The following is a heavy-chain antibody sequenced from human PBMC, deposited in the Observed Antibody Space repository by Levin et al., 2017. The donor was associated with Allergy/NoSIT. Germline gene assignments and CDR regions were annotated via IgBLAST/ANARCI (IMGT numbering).Heavy chain of an antibody. Sequence: TLSLTCTFSGFSLSTSGMCVSWIRQPPGKALEWLALIDWDDDKYYSTSLKTRLTISKDTSKNQVVLTMTNMDPVDTATYYCARIGLHQMAFDIWGQGTMVTVSS. D-gene: IGHD4-11*01. CDR2: IDWDDDK. CDR1: GFSLSTSGMC. J-gene: IGHJ3*02. CDR3: ARIGLHQMAFDI. V-gene: IGHV2-70*01.